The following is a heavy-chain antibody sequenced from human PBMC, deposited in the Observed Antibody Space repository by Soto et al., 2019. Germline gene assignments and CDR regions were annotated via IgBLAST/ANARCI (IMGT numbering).Heavy chain of an antibody. CDR2: IYYSGTT. D-gene: IGHD3-22*01. Sequence: QVQLQESGPGLVKPPQTLSLTCTVSGGSISTGGYYWSWIRQHPGKGLECIGYIYYSGTTYYNPSLKSRVTISVDTSKNQFSLKLSSVTAADTAVYYCATNGDYYDSSGPKYFPHWGQGTLVTVSS. J-gene: IGHJ1*01. CDR1: GGSISTGGYY. CDR3: ATNGDYYDSSGPKYFPH. V-gene: IGHV4-31*03.